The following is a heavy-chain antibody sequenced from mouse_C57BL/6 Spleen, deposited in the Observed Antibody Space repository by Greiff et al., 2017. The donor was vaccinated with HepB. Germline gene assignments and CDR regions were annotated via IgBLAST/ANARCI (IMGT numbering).Heavy chain of an antibody. CDR1: GYTFTDYY. CDR2: INPNNGGT. Sequence: VQLQQSGPELVKPGASVKISCKASGYTFTDYYMNWVKQSHGKSLEWIGDINPNNGGTSYNQKFKGKATLTVDKSSSTAYMELRSLKSEDSAVYFCARGYYGSHFDYWGQGTTLTVSS. J-gene: IGHJ2*01. D-gene: IGHD1-1*01. V-gene: IGHV1-26*01. CDR3: ARGYYGSHFDY.